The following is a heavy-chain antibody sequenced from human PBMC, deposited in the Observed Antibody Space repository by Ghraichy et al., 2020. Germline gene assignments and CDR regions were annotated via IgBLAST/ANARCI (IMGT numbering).Heavy chain of an antibody. J-gene: IGHJ4*02. CDR2: ISGSGDSA. V-gene: IGHV3-23*01. D-gene: IGHD3-22*01. CDR3: ATSAAASSGYYYVYFDY. Sequence: GGSLRLSCAASGFTFSTFAMSWVRQAPGKGLEWVSAISGSGDSAYYADSVKGRFTISRDSSKSTLYLQMNSLRAEDTAVYYCATSAAASSGYYYVYFDYWGQGTLVTVSS. CDR1: GFTFSTFA.